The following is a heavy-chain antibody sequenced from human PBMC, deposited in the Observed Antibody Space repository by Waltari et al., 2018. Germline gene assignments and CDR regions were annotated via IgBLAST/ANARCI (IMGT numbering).Heavy chain of an antibody. D-gene: IGHD7-27*01. CDR2: EQKDGSEK. J-gene: IGHJ4*02. V-gene: IGHV3-7*01. CDR3: VRDHWGPDY. CDR1: GFTFTDYW. Sequence: EVHLVESGGGLVQPGGSLRLSCAASGFTFTDYWMSWVRQAPGKGAEWVANEQKDGSEKNDVDYVKGRFTISRDNAKDSVYLQMNSLRADDTAMYYCVRDHWGPDYWGQGTLVTVSS.